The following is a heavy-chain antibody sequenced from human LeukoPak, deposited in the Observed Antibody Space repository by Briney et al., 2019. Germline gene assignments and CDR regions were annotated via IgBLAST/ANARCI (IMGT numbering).Heavy chain of an antibody. CDR2: INHSGST. CDR1: GGSFSGYY. Sequence: SETLSLTCAVYGGSFSGYYWSWIRQPPGKGLEWIGEINHSGSTNYNPSLKSRITISVDTSKNQFSLNLNSVTAADTAMYSCARGSHGVGPDYWGQGTLVTVSS. J-gene: IGHJ4*02. V-gene: IGHV4-34*01. D-gene: IGHD1-26*01. CDR3: ARGSHGVGPDY.